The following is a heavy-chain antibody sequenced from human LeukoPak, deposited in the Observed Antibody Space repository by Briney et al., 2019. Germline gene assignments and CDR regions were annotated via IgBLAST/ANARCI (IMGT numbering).Heavy chain of an antibody. Sequence: PGGSLRLSCAASGFTFSSYAMSWVRQAPGKGLEWVSAISGSGGSTYYADSVKGRFTISRDNSKNTLYLQMNSLRAEDTAVYYCAKAPSRYCSGGTCYSDYWGQGTLVTVSS. D-gene: IGHD2-15*01. CDR1: GFTFSSYA. J-gene: IGHJ4*02. CDR3: AKAPSRYCSGGTCYSDY. V-gene: IGHV3-23*01. CDR2: ISGSGGST.